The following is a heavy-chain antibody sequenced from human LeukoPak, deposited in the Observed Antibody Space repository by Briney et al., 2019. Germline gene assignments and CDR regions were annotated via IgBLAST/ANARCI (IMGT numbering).Heavy chain of an antibody. V-gene: IGHV3-48*01. Sequence: GGSLRLSCAASGFTFSSYSMNWVRQAPGKGLEWVSYISSSSSTIYYADSVKGRFTISRDNAKNSLYLQMNSLRAEDTAVYYCARLHRWVVVAATGRSDYWGQGTLVTVSS. CDR1: GFTFSSYS. CDR2: ISSSSSTI. CDR3: ARLHRWVVVAATGRSDY. D-gene: IGHD2-15*01. J-gene: IGHJ4*02.